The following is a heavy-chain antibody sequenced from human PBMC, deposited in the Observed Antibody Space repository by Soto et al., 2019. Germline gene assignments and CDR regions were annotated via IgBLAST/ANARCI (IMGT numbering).Heavy chain of an antibody. D-gene: IGHD3-22*01. CDR3: ARVGPWVPYYYDSSPYTFENWFDP. CDR2: IYHGVST. Sequence: QVQLQESGPGLVKASETLSLTCAVSGYSISSGYYWGWLRQPPGKGLEWIGSIYHGVSTYYNPSLNSRVTLSIDMTNNHVSLILNSVTAADTAVYYCARVGPWVPYYYDSSPYTFENWFDPWGQGTLVTVSS. CDR1: GYSISSGYY. J-gene: IGHJ5*02. V-gene: IGHV4-38-2*01.